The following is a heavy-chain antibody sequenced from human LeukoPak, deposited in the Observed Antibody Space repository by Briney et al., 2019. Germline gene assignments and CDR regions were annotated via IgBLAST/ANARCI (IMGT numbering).Heavy chain of an antibody. CDR1: GFTFADFT. Sequence: GGSLRLSCTGSGFTFADFTMSWVCQAPGRGLEWVGFITSKAHGETTEYAASVKARFTISRDDSKSIAYLQMNSLKTEDTAVYYCSRDGSAYCGGDCYSQLFDYWGQGTLVTVSS. CDR3: SRDGSAYCGGDCYSQLFDY. CDR2: ITSKAHGETT. J-gene: IGHJ4*02. V-gene: IGHV3-49*04. D-gene: IGHD2-21*02.